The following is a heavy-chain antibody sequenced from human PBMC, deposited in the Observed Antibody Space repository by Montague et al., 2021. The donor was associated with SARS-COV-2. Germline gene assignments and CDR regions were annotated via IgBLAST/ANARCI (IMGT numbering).Heavy chain of an antibody. CDR1: GFTFDNYA. CDR2: IYAGATTT. D-gene: IGHD2-8*01. CDR3: AKGVIPNDYFDS. J-gene: IGHJ4*02. Sequence: SLRLSCAASGFTFDNYAMSWVRQAPGKGLEWISVIYAGATTTFYSDSVRGRFTISRDNSKNTLSLQMNRLRAEDTAVYYCAKGVIPNDYFDSWGQGTLVTVSS. V-gene: IGHV3-23*03.